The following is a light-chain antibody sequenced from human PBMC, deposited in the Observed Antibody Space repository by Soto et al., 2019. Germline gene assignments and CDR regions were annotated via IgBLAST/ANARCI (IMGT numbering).Light chain of an antibody. CDR3: GTWDSSLSAGV. CDR2: DNN. Sequence: QSVLTQPPSVSAAPGQQVTISCSGSSSNIGNNYVSWYQQLPGTAPKLLLYDNNKRPSGIPDRFSGSKSGTSATLGITGLQTGDEADYYCGTWDSSLSAGVFGGGTKLTVL. CDR1: SSNIGNNY. J-gene: IGLJ2*01. V-gene: IGLV1-51*01.